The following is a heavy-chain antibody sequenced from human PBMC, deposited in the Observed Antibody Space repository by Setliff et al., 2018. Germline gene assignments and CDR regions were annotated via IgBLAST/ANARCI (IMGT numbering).Heavy chain of an antibody. J-gene: IGHJ3*02. V-gene: IGHV4-59*01. CDR3: ARTMYSSSWYGAFDI. Sequence: PSETLSLTCTVSGGSISSYYWNWIRQPPGKGLEWIGYIHYSGSPNYHPSLKSRVSTSVDTSQNQTSLKLSSVTAADTAVYYCARTMYSSSWYGAFDIWGQGTMVTVSS. CDR1: GGSISSYY. D-gene: IGHD6-13*01. CDR2: IHYSGSP.